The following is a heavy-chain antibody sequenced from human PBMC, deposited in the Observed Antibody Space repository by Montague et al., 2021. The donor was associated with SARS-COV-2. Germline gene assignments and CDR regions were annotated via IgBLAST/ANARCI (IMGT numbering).Heavy chain of an antibody. Sequence: CAISGDSVSRKSVAWNWIRQSPSRGLEWLGRTYYRSKWDSDYAXXXKXXLVITPDTSKNQVSLQLNSVIPEDTAVYFCASSGITLTSLDAFDIWGQGTMVTVSS. V-gene: IGHV6-1*01. CDR1: GDSVSRKSVA. D-gene: IGHD3-9*01. CDR3: ASSGITLTSLDAFDI. CDR2: TYYRSKWDS. J-gene: IGHJ3*02.